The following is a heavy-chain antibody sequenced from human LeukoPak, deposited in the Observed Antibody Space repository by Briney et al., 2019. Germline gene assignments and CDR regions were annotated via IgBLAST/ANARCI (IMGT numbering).Heavy chain of an antibody. D-gene: IGHD1-26*01. J-gene: IGHJ4*02. CDR1: GYTFTSYD. Sequence: GASVNVSCTASGYTFTSYDINWVRQATGQGLEWMGWMNPNSGNTGYAQKFQGRVTMTRNTSISTAYMELSSLRSEDTAVYYCARAGIVGAASFDYWGQGTLVTVSS. V-gene: IGHV1-8*01. CDR2: MNPNSGNT. CDR3: ARAGIVGAASFDY.